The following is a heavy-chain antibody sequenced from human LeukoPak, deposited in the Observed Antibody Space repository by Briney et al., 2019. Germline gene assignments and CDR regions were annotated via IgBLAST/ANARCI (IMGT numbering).Heavy chain of an antibody. CDR2: ISAYNGNT. Sequence: ASVKVSCKASGYTFTSYGISWVRQAPGQGLEWMGWISAYNGNTNYAQKLQGRVTMTTDTSTGTAYMELRSLRSDDTAVYYCARDKDYIWGSSPKFDYWGQGTLVTVSS. V-gene: IGHV1-18*01. CDR3: ARDKDYIWGSSPKFDY. D-gene: IGHD3-16*01. J-gene: IGHJ4*02. CDR1: GYTFTSYG.